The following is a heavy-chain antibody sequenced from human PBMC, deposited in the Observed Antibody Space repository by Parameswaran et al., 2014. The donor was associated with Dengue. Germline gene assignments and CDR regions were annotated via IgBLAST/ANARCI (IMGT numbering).Heavy chain of an antibody. J-gene: IGHJ5*02. CDR2: INPNSGGT. D-gene: IGHD1-1*01. Sequence: VRQAPGQGLEWMGWINPNSGGTNYAQKFQGWVTMTRDTSISTAYMELSRLRSDDTAVYYCARGGWTSHWRGSGRWFDPWGQGTLVTVSS. CDR3: ARGGWTSHWRGSGRWFDP. V-gene: IGHV1-2*04.